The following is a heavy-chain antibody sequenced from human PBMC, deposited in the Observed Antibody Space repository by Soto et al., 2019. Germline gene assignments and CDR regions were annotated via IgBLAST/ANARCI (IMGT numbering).Heavy chain of an antibody. D-gene: IGHD5-12*01. CDR3: ASAYSGLGWFDP. V-gene: IGHV1-18*01. CDR2: ISVYNGNT. Sequence: QVQLVQSGAEVKKPGASVKVSCKASGNTFSSYGINWVRQAPGQGLEWMGWISVYNGNTKNAKKVQGRVTMTTDTSTSTAYMELRSLRSDDTAVYYCASAYSGLGWFDPWGQGTLVTVSS. J-gene: IGHJ5*02. CDR1: GNTFSSYG.